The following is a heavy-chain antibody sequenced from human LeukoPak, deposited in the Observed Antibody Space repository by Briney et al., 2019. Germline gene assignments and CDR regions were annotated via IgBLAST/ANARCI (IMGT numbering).Heavy chain of an antibody. CDR3: ATYRQVLLPFES. D-gene: IGHD2-8*02. CDR2: IFSGGGEI. CDR1: GFTFSSYG. V-gene: IGHV3-23*01. J-gene: IGHJ4*02. Sequence: PGGTLRLSCAASGFTFSSYGMTWVRQAPGKGLEWVSSIFSGGGEIHYADSVRGRFTISRDNSKSTLSLQMNSLRAEDTAIYYCATYRQVLLPFESWGQGTLVTVSS.